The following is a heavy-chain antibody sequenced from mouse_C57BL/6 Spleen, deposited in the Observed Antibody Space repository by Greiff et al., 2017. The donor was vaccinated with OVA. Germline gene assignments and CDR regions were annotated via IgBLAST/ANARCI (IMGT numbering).Heavy chain of an antibody. CDR1: GFSLTSYA. CDR3: ARNNGVGSDYYAMDY. V-gene: IGHV2-9-1*01. Sequence: VKLMESGPGLVAPSQSLSITCTVSGFSLTSYAISWVRQPPGKGLEWLGVIWTGGGTNYNSALKSRLSISKDNSKSQVFLKMNSLQTDDTARYYCARNNGVGSDYYAMDYWGQGTSVTVSS. J-gene: IGHJ4*01. CDR2: IWTGGGT.